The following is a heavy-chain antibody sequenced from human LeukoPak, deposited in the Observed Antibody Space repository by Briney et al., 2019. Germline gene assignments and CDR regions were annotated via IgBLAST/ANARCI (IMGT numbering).Heavy chain of an antibody. J-gene: IGHJ5*02. Sequence: GASVKVSCKASGYTSTTCGISWVRQAPGQGLEWMGWISAYNGNTNYAQKVQGRVTMIIDTSTSTAYMELRSLRSDDTAVYYCAGDRSSTWTGGWFDPWGQGTLVIVSS. V-gene: IGHV1-18*01. D-gene: IGHD2-2*01. CDR2: ISAYNGNT. CDR1: GYTSTTCG. CDR3: AGDRSSTWTGGWFDP.